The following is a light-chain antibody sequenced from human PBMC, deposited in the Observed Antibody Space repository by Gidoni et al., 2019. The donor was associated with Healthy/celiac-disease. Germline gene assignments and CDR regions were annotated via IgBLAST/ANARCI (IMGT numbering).Light chain of an antibody. Sequence: QSALTPPASVSGSPGPSLTISCTGTSSDVGSYNLVSWYQQHPGKAPKLMIYEVSKRPSGGSNRFSGSKSGNTASLTISGLQAEDEADYYCCSYAGSSTFVVFGGGTKLTVL. CDR3: CSYAGSSTFVV. J-gene: IGLJ2*01. V-gene: IGLV2-23*02. CDR1: SSDVGSYNL. CDR2: EVS.